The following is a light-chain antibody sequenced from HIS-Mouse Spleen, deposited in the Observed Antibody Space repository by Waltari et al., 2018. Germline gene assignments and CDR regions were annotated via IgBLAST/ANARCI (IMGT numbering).Light chain of an antibody. V-gene: IGKV3-15*01. J-gene: IGKJ2*01. CDR2: GAS. CDR1: QSVSSN. CDR3: QQYNNWPPYT. Sequence: EIVMTQSPATLSVSPGERATLPCRASQSVSSNLAWYQQKPGQAPRLLIYGASTRATGIPARFSGRGSGTEFTLTISSMQSEDFAVYYCQQYNNWPPYTFGQGTKLEIK.